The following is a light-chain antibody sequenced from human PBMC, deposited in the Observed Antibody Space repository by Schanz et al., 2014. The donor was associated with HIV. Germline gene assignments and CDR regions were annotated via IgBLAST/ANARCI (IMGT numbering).Light chain of an antibody. CDR3: SSYTSSSTLVV. J-gene: IGLJ2*01. CDR2: EVS. Sequence: QSALTQPASVSGSPGQSITISCTGTSSDVGSYNLVSWYQQHPGKAPKLMIYEVSKRPSGVPDRFSGSKSGSTASLTVSGLQPEDEADYYCSSYTSSSTLVVFGGGTQLTVL. CDR1: SSDVGSYNL. V-gene: IGLV2-14*02.